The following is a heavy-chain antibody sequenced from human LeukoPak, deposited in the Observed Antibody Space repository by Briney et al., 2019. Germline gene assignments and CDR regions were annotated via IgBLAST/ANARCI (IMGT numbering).Heavy chain of an antibody. CDR1: GFTFSNAW. V-gene: IGHV3-15*01. J-gene: IGHJ4*02. D-gene: IGHD6-19*01. CDR3: TTEWALAGNFY. CDR2: IKTKTDGGTA. Sequence: GGSLRLSCAASGFTFSNAWMAWVRQAPGKGLVWVGRIKTKTDGGTADYAAPVKGRFTISRDDSINTLYLQMNSLKTEDTAVYYCTTEWALAGNFYWGQGTLVTVSS.